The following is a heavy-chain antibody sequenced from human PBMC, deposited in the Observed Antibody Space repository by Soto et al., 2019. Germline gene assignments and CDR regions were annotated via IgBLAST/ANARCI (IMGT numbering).Heavy chain of an antibody. CDR3: ARNSMMDV. V-gene: IGHV3-53*02. J-gene: IGHJ6*02. Sequence: EVQLVETGGALIQPGGSLRLSCAASGFAVSNHYMNWVRQAPGKGLEWVSIIRTTGSTDYADYVKGRFTISRDNSKNTVSLEMNSLRVEDTAVYYCARNSMMDVWGQGTPVIGSS. CDR2: IRTTGST. CDR1: GFAVSNHY.